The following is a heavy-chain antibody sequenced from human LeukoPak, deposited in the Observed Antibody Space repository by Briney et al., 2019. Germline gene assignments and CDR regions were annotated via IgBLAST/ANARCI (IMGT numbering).Heavy chain of an antibody. V-gene: IGHV4-34*01. Sequence: SETLSLTCAVYGGSFSGYYWSWLRQPPGKGLEWIGEINHSGSTNYNPSLKSRVTISVDTSKNQFSLKLSSVTAADTAVYYCARLGPNYDILTGYPMKHYYYYGMDGWGQGTTVTVSS. J-gene: IGHJ6*02. CDR3: ARLGPNYDILTGYPMKHYYYYGMDG. CDR2: INHSGST. D-gene: IGHD3-9*01. CDR1: GGSFSGYY.